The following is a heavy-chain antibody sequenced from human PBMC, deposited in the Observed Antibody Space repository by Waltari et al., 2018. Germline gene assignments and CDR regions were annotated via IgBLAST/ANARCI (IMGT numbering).Heavy chain of an antibody. V-gene: IGHV1-2*02. Sequence: QVQLVQSGAEVKKPGASVKVSCKASGYTFTSYDINWVRQATGQGLEWMGWINPNSGGTNYAQKFQGRVTMTRDTSISTAYMELSRLRSDDTAVYYCARDPTTSSSWTSYWYFDLWGRGTLVTVSS. J-gene: IGHJ2*01. CDR1: GYTFTSYD. CDR3: ARDPTTSSSWTSYWYFDL. D-gene: IGHD6-13*01. CDR2: INPNSGGT.